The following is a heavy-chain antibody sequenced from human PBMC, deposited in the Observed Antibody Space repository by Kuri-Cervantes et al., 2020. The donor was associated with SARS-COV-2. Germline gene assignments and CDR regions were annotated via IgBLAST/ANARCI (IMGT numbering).Heavy chain of an antibody. J-gene: IGHJ4*02. D-gene: IGHD3-22*01. V-gene: IGHV3-23*03. CDR2: IYSGGSST. CDR3: AKDQDYYDSSGQFDY. Sequence: GESLKISCAASGFTFSSYAMSWVRQAPGKGLEWVSVIYSGGSSTYYADSVKGRFTISRDNFKNTLYLQMNSLRAEDTAVYYCAKDQDYYDSSGQFDYWGQGTLVTVSS. CDR1: GFTFSSYA.